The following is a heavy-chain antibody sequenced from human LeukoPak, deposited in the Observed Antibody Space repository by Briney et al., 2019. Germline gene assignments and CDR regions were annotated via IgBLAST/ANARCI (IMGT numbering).Heavy chain of an antibody. CDR2: INHSGST. D-gene: IGHD6-19*01. CDR3: ARGPRWLTSYYFDY. CDR1: GGSFSGYY. Sequence: PSETLSLTCAVYGGSFSGYYWSWIRQPPGKGLEWIGEINHSGSTNYNPSLKSRVTISVDTSKNQFFLKLSSVTAADTAVYYCARGPRWLTSYYFDYWGQGTLVTVSS. V-gene: IGHV4-34*01. J-gene: IGHJ4*02.